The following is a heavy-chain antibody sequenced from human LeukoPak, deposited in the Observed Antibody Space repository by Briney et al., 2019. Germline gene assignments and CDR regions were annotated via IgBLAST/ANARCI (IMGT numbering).Heavy chain of an antibody. D-gene: IGHD3-3*01. J-gene: IGHJ4*02. Sequence: GGSLRLSCAASGFTFSDYCMSWIRQAPGKGLEWVSYISSSGSTIYYADSVKGRFTISRDNAKNSLYLQVNSLRAEDTAVYYCARSSIFGVVIDYWGQGTLVTVSS. V-gene: IGHV3-11*01. CDR3: ARSSIFGVVIDY. CDR2: ISSSGSTI. CDR1: GFTFSDYC.